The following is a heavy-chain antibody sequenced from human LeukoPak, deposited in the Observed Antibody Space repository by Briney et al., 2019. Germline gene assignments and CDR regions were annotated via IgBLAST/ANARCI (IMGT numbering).Heavy chain of an antibody. CDR1: GFTFSSYA. CDR3: ARTQTRGSWNFDL. CDR2: ISSNGHTI. V-gene: IGHV3-48*01. J-gene: IGHJ2*01. Sequence: GGSLRLSCAASGFTFSSYAMSWVRQAPGKGLEWVLYISSNGHTIYYADSVKGRFTISRDKAKNSLYLQMNSLRAEDTAAYYCARTQTRGSWNFDLWGRGTLVTVSS. D-gene: IGHD1-7*01.